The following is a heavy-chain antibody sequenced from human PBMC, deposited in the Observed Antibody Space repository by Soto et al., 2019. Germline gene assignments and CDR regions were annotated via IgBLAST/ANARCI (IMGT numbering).Heavy chain of an antibody. CDR2: IGAADDP. V-gene: IGHV3-13*05. D-gene: IGHD2-15*01. J-gene: IGHJ6*02. CDR1: GFAFSAYD. Sequence: GGSLRLSCAASGFAFSAYDMHWFRQTTGKGLEWVSAIGAADDPYYLGSVKGRFTISRENAKNSLYLQMNSLRAEDTAVYYCARAYSGRLPRRADYYFAMDVWGQGTTVTVSS. CDR3: ARAYSGRLPRRADYYFAMDV.